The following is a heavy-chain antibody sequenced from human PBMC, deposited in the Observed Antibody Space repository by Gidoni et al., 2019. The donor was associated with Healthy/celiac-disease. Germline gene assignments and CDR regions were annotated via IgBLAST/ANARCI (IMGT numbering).Heavy chain of an antibody. CDR1: GFNFSDYY. CDR2: ISSSSSYT. CDR3: ARLRPLFRFGGSYYDGYFDY. Sequence: QVQLVESGGGLVKPGGSLRLSCAASGFNFSDYYMSWIRQAPGKGLEWVSYISSSSSYTNYADSVKGRFTISRDNAKNSLYLQMNSLRAEDTAVYYCARLRPLFRFGGSYYDGYFDYWGQGTLVTVSS. D-gene: IGHD1-26*01. V-gene: IGHV3-11*06. J-gene: IGHJ4*02.